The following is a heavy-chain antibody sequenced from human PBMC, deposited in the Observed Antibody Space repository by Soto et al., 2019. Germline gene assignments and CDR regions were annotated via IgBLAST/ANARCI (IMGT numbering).Heavy chain of an antibody. CDR2: ITGSGAIT. D-gene: IGHD1-26*01. Sequence: EAQLLESGGGLLQPGGSLRLSCAASGFTFSSYAMSWVRLAPGKGLEWVSGITGSGAITYYTDSVKGRVTISRDNSKNTLYLQMQSLRAEDTVVYYCARDVWETTSMSYGLAVWGLGTTVTVSS. CDR3: ARDVWETTSMSYGLAV. V-gene: IGHV3-23*01. CDR1: GFTFSSYA. J-gene: IGHJ6*02.